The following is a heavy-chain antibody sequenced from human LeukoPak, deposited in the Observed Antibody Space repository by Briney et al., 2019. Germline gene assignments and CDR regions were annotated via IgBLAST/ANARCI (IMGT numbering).Heavy chain of an antibody. D-gene: IGHD2-15*01. CDR3: ARIAAKAAFDF. J-gene: IGHJ3*01. V-gene: IGHV3-64*01. CDR1: GFTFSSYS. Sequence: PGGSLRLSCAASGFTFSSYSMHWVRQAPGRGLEFVSAISTNGGSTYYANSVKGRFTISRDNSKNTLYLQMGSLRAEDMAVYYCARIAAKAAFDFWGQGTMVTVSS. CDR2: ISTNGGST.